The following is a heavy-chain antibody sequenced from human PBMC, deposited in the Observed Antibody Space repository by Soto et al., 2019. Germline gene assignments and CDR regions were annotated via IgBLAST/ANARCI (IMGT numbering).Heavy chain of an antibody. Sequence: EVQLLESGGGLVQPGGSLRLSCTPSGFIFSEYAMSWVRQAPGKGLEWVSSIGGPGDDTYYADYGKGRFTISRDNSKNTLYLQMNSLRGDDTAIYYCVKDRMSRNSVWDPFDVWGQGTMVTVSS. CDR2: IGGPGDDT. CDR3: VKDRMSRNSVWDPFDV. D-gene: IGHD4-4*01. CDR1: GFIFSEYA. V-gene: IGHV3-23*01. J-gene: IGHJ3*01.